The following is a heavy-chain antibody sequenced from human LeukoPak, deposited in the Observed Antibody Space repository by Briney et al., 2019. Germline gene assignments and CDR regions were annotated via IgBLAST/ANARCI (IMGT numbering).Heavy chain of an antibody. CDR1: GGSISSYY. CDR2: ISGSGGST. J-gene: IGHJ4*02. Sequence: ETLSLTCTVSGGSISSYYWSWVRQAPGKGLEWVPAISGSGGSTYYADSVKGRFTISRDNSKNTLYLQMNSLRAEDTAVYYCAKLSGYYYGSGSYTEDYWGQGTLVTVSS. D-gene: IGHD3-10*01. V-gene: IGHV3-23*01. CDR3: AKLSGYYYGSGSYTEDY.